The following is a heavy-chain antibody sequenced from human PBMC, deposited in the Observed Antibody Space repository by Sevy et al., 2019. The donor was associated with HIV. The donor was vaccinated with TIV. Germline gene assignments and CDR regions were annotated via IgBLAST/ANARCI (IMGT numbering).Heavy chain of an antibody. CDR1: GGSISSYY. CDR2: IYTSGST. V-gene: IGHV4-4*07. J-gene: IGHJ6*02. D-gene: IGHD3-10*01. CDR3: ARDMNLVVRGVINYGMDV. Sequence: SETLSLTCTVSGGSISSYYWSWIRQPAGKGLEWIGRIYTSGSTNYNPSLKSRVTMSVETSKNQFSLKLSSVTAADTAVYYCARDMNLVVRGVINYGMDVWGQGTTVTVSS.